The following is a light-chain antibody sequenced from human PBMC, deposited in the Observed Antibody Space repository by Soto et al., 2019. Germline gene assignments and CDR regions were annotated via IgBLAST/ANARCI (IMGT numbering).Light chain of an antibody. J-gene: IGKJ1*01. CDR2: GAS. Sequence: EIVLTQSPGTLSLSPGERATLSCRASQSVSGRYLAWYQQKPGQAPRLLIYGASSRAPGIPDRFSGRGSGTDFTLTISRLEPEDFAVYYCQQYGSSPRTFGQGTKVEIK. CDR1: QSVSGRY. CDR3: QQYGSSPRT. V-gene: IGKV3-20*01.